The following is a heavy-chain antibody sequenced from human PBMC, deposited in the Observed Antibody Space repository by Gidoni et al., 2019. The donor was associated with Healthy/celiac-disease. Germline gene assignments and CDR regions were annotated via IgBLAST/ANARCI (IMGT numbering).Heavy chain of an antibody. CDR3: ARHGVVVVVDWYFDL. Sequence: QLQLQESGPGLVKPSETLSLTCTVSGGSISSSSYYWGWIRQPPGKGLEWIGSIYYSGSTYYNPSLKSRVTISVDTSKNQFSLKLSSVTAADTAVYYCARHGVVVVVDWYFDLWGRGTLVTVSS. CDR2: IYYSGST. J-gene: IGHJ2*01. V-gene: IGHV4-39*01. CDR1: GGSISSSSYY. D-gene: IGHD2-15*01.